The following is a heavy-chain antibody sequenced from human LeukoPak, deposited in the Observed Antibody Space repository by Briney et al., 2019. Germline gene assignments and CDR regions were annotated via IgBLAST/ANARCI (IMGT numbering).Heavy chain of an antibody. Sequence: GRSLRLSCAASGFTFDDYAMHWVRQAPGKGLEWVSGISWNSGSIGYADSVKGRFTISRDNAKNSLYLQMNSLRAEDTALYYCARDDWNDYWGQGTLVTVSS. CDR1: GFTFDDYA. CDR2: ISWNSGSI. D-gene: IGHD1-1*01. J-gene: IGHJ4*02. CDR3: ARDDWNDY. V-gene: IGHV3-9*01.